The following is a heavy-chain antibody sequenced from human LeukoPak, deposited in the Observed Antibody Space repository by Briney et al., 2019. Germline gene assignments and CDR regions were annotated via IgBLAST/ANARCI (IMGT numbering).Heavy chain of an antibody. Sequence: GGSLRLSCAASGFTFSNYAMHWVRQAPGRGLEWVAVMSYDGSHKYYADSVKGRFTISRDNSKNTLYLQMNSLRAEDTAVYYCARDPTDIVVVVAATYFDYWGQGTLVTVSS. D-gene: IGHD2-15*01. CDR3: ARDPTDIVVVVAATYFDY. J-gene: IGHJ4*02. CDR1: GFTFSNYA. CDR2: MSYDGSHK. V-gene: IGHV3-30-3*01.